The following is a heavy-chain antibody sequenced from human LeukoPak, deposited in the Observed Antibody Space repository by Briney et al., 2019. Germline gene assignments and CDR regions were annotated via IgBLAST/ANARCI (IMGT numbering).Heavy chain of an antibody. Sequence: SVKVSCKASGYTFTSFDINWVRQAPGQGLEWMGGIIPIFATADYAQKFQGRVTITADESTSTAYMELSSLRSEDTAVYYCAVGVRGSGSYQIWGHAFDIWGQGTMVTVSS. V-gene: IGHV1-69*13. CDR2: IIPIFATA. D-gene: IGHD3-10*01. CDR1: GYTFTSFD. J-gene: IGHJ3*02. CDR3: AVGVRGSGSYQIWGHAFDI.